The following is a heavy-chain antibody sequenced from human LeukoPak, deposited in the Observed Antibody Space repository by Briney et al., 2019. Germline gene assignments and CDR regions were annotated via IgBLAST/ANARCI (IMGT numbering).Heavy chain of an antibody. CDR2: ISSSGGST. CDR1: GFTFTSYA. Sequence: GGSLRLSCAASGFTFTSYAMSWVRQAQGKGLEWVSAISSSGGSTYYADSVKGRFTISRDNSKNTLYLQMNSLRAEDTAVYYCAKGVGEGAFDIWGQGTMVTVSS. CDR3: AKGVGEGAFDI. V-gene: IGHV3-23*01. J-gene: IGHJ3*02. D-gene: IGHD3-10*01.